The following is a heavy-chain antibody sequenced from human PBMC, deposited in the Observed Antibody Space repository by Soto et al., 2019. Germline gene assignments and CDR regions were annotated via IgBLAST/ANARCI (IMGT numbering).Heavy chain of an antibody. V-gene: IGHV4-39*07. CDR1: GGSIRSSSCY. D-gene: IGHD2-2*01. J-gene: IGHJ5*02. Sequence: SETQSLTCTVSGGSIRSSSCYWGWLRQPPGKGLEWIGNIYYSGSTNYNPSLKSRVTISVDTSKNQFSLKLSSVTAADTAVYYCARVILGYCSSTSCWGGESWFDPWGQGTLVTVSS. CDR3: ARVILGYCSSTSCWGGESWFDP. CDR2: IYYSGST.